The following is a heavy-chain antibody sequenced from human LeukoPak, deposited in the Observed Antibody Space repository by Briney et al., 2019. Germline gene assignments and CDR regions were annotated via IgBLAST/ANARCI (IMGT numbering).Heavy chain of an antibody. V-gene: IGHV3-21*01. CDR3: ARAHSSSLAWFDP. J-gene: IGHJ5*02. CDR1: GFTFSSYS. CDR2: ISSSSSYI. D-gene: IGHD6-13*01. Sequence: SGGSLRLSCAASGFTFSSYSMNWVRQAPGKGLEWVSSISSSSSYIYYADSVKGRFTISRDNAKNSLYLQVNSLRAEDTAVYYCARAHSSSLAWFDPWGQGTLVTVSS.